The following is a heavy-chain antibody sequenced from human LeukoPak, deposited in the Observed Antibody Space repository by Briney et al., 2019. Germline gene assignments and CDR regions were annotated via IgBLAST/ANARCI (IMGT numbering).Heavy chain of an antibody. CDR3: ARHARVRWCDP. CDR1: RGANSISSYY. V-gene: IGHV4-39*01. CDR2: IYYSGST. Sequence: PSETLSLTCTVSRGANSISSYYWGWIRQPPGEGLEWIRSIYYSGSTNYNPSLKRRVTISVDTSKNQFCLKLSSVTAADTAVYYCARHARVRWCDPWGRGTLVTVS. J-gene: IGHJ5*02.